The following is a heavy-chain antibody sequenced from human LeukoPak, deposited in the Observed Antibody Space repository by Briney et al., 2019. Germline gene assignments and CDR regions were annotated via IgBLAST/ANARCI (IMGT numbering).Heavy chain of an antibody. CDR2: INHSGSS. V-gene: IGHV4-34*01. CDR3: ARGAALRYFDWLSQSDAFDI. J-gene: IGHJ3*02. Sequence: PSETLSLTCAVYGGSFSGYYWSWIRQPPGKGLEWIGEINHSGSSNYNPSLKSRVTISVDTSKNQFSLKLSSVTAADTAVYYCARGAALRYFDWLSQSDAFDIWGQGTMVTASS. D-gene: IGHD3-9*01. CDR1: GGSFSGYY.